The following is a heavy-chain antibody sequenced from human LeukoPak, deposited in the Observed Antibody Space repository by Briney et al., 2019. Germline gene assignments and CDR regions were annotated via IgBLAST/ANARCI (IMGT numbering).Heavy chain of an antibody. Sequence: PGGSLRLSCAASGFTFSSYEMNWVRQAPGKGLEWVSYISSSGSTIYYADSVKGRFTISRDNAKNSLYLQMNSLRAEDTAVYYCAGITVAGTFSYYYYYYYMDVWGKGTTVTISS. J-gene: IGHJ6*03. CDR3: AGITVAGTFSYYYYYYYMDV. CDR1: GFTFSSYE. D-gene: IGHD6-19*01. V-gene: IGHV3-48*03. CDR2: ISSSGSTI.